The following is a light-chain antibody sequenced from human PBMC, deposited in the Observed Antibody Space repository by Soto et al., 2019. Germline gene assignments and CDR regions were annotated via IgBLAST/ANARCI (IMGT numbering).Light chain of an antibody. CDR2: GAS. CDR3: QQYGSSPPMYT. J-gene: IGKJ2*01. V-gene: IGKV3-20*01. Sequence: EIVLTQSPGTLSLSPGERATLSCRASQSVSSSYLAWYQQKPGQAPRHLIYGASSRATGIPDRFSGSGSGTDFTRTISRLEPEDFTVYYCQQYGSSPPMYTFGQGTKLEIK. CDR1: QSVSSSY.